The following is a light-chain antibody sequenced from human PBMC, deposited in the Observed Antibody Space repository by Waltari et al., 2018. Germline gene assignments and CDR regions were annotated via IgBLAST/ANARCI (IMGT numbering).Light chain of an antibody. V-gene: IGLV4-60*03. Sequence: QPVLTQSSSASASLGSSVKLTCTLSSGHSRYLIAWHQQQPGKSPRYLMKLEGSGSYNKGSGVPDRFSGSSSGADRYLTISNLQSEDEADYYCETWDSNSLVFGGGTKLTVL. CDR2: LEGSGSY. CDR3: ETWDSNSLV. CDR1: SGHSRYL. J-gene: IGLJ2*01.